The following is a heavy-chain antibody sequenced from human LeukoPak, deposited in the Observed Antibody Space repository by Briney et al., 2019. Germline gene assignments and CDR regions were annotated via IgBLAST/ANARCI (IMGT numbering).Heavy chain of an antibody. V-gene: IGHV4-34*01. D-gene: IGHD3-10*01. CDR3: ARRGWFGELLAFDY. CDR1: GGSFSGYY. Sequence: SETLSLTCAVYGGSFSGYYWSWIRRPPGKGLEWIGEINHSGSTNYNPSLKSRVTISVDTSKNQFSLKLSSVTAADTAVYYCARRGWFGELLAFDYWGQGTLVTVSS. CDR2: INHSGST. J-gene: IGHJ4*02.